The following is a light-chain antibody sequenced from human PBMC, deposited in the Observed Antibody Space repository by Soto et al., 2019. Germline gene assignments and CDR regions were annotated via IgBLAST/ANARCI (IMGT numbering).Light chain of an antibody. Sequence: SYELTQAPSVSEAPGQTARITCGGSNIGSKSVHWYQQKPGQAPVLVVYDDSDRPSGIPERFSGSNSGNTATLTISRVEDGDEDDYYCQVWDRSSDHVAFGGGTKLTVL. J-gene: IGLJ2*01. CDR2: DDS. CDR1: NIGSKS. CDR3: QVWDRSSDHVA. V-gene: IGLV3-21*02.